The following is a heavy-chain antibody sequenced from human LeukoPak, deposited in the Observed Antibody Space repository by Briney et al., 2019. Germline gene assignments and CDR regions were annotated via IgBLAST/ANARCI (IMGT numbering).Heavy chain of an antibody. CDR2: IPYDGSNK. Sequence: PGGSLRLSCAASGFTFTNYGMHWVRQAPGKGLEWVAFIPYDGSNKYYADSVKGRFTISRDNSKNTVSLQMNSLRGEDTAVYYCAKGHDYDAAFDYWGQGTLVTVSS. D-gene: IGHD4-17*01. CDR1: GFTFTNYG. CDR3: AKGHDYDAAFDY. J-gene: IGHJ4*02. V-gene: IGHV3-30*02.